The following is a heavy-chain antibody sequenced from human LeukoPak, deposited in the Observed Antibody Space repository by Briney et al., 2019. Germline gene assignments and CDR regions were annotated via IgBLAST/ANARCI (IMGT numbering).Heavy chain of an antibody. J-gene: IGHJ5*02. V-gene: IGHV4-59*08. Sequence: SETLSLTCTVSGGSISSYYWSWIRQPPGKGLEWIGYIYYSGSTNYNPSLKSRVTISVDTSKNQFSLKLSSVTAADTAVYYCARHIALSYGSGSYTNWFDPWGQGTLVTVSS. CDR3: ARHIALSYGSGSYTNWFDP. D-gene: IGHD3-10*01. CDR1: GGSISSYY. CDR2: IYYSGST.